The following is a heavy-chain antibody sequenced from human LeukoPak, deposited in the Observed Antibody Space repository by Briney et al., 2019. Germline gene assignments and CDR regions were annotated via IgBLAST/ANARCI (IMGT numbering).Heavy chain of an antibody. CDR3: ARDTRSLIDY. J-gene: IGHJ4*02. Sequence: PGGSLRLSCAASGFSFSTYSMNWVRQVPGKGLEWISYISSNSATTYYADSVKGRFTISRDNAKNSLYLHMNSLRADDTAVYYCARDTRSLIDYWGRGTLVTVSS. V-gene: IGHV3-48*01. D-gene: IGHD1-26*01. CDR2: ISSNSATT. CDR1: GFSFSTYS.